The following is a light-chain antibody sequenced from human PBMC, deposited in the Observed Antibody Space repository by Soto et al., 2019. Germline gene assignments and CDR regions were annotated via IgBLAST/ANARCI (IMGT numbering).Light chain of an antibody. CDR1: QSNSNW. CDR2: DAS. J-gene: IGKJ1*01. CDR3: QHYNSYSPWT. Sequence: DIQMTQSPSTLSASVGDRVTITCRASQSNSNWLAWYQQKPGKAPKLLIYDASSLESGVPSRFSGSGSGTEFTLTFSSLQPDDFATYYCQHYNSYSPWTFGQGTKVDIK. V-gene: IGKV1-5*01.